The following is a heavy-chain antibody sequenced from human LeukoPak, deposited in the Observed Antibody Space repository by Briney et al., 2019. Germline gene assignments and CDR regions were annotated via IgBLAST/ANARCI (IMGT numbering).Heavy chain of an antibody. CDR2: IHPNSGGT. J-gene: IGHJ4*02. CDR1: GYTFTGYY. V-gene: IGHV1-2*02. Sequence: ASVKVSWKASGYTFTGYYIHWVRQAPGQGLEWMGWIHPNSGGTNFAQKFQGRVTMTRDSSISTAYMEVSSLRSDDTAVYYCARAPAGGPLRFFDYWGQGTLVTVSS. D-gene: IGHD3-3*01. CDR3: ARAPAGGPLRFFDY.